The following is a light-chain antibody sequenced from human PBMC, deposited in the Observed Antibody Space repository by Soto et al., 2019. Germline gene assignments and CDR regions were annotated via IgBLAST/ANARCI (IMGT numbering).Light chain of an antibody. CDR3: QQYGRARLT. Sequence: IVLTQSPGTLSFSPWDGATLSCIASQSVTSYLAWYQQKPGQAPRLLIYGAPFRATDVPDRFTAGGSGTDFTLTISRLEPEDYAVYYCQQYGRARLTFGGGTKV. CDR2: GAP. CDR1: QSVTSY. J-gene: IGKJ4*01. V-gene: IGKV3-20*01.